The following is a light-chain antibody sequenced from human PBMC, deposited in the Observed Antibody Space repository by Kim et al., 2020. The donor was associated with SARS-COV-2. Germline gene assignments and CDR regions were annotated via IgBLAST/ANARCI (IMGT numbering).Light chain of an antibody. J-gene: IGLJ3*02. Sequence: GKTVTISCTRSSGNIASNFVQGYQQRPGSAPTIVIYEDYQRPSGVPDRFAGSIDRSANSASLTISGLKTEDEADYYCQSYDATNQVFGGGTRLTVL. CDR2: EDY. CDR3: QSYDATNQV. V-gene: IGLV6-57*03. CDR1: SGNIASNF.